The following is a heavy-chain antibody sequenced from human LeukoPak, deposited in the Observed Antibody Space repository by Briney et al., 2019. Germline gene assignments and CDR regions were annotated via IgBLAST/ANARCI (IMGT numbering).Heavy chain of an antibody. CDR1: GGSISSYY. Sequence: PSESLSLTCTVPGGSISSYYWSWIRQPPGKGLEWLGYIYYSGSTTYNPSLTSRVTLSVDTSKNQFSLKLSSVTAADTAVYYCARLDYYDSSGYWGLLFYIWGQGTMVTVSS. CDR2: IYYSGST. J-gene: IGHJ3*02. CDR3: ARLDYYDSSGYWGLLFYI. D-gene: IGHD3-22*01. V-gene: IGHV4-59*08.